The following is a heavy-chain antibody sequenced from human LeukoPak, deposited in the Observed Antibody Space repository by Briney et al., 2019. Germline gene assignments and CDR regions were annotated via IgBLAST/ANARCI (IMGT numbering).Heavy chain of an antibody. J-gene: IGHJ6*02. CDR2: LSSSGSTI. CDR3: ARDRKRANYYYGMDV. CDR1: EXTFSTYD. V-gene: IGHV3-48*03. Sequence: GGSLRLSCAASEXTFSTYDINWVRQAPGKGLEWVSYLSSSGSTIYYADSVMGRFTISRDNAKNSLYLQMNSLRAEDTAVYYCARDRKRANYYYGMDVWGPGTTVTVSS. D-gene: IGHD6-25*01.